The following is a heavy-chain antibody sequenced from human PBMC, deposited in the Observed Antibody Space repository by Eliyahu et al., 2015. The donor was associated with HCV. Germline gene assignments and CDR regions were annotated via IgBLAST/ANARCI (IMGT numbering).Heavy chain of an antibody. CDR3: ARGSTGSSGPLDY. Sequence: QVQLQASGPGLLKLSETLSLTCAVXGDSIFNNYWSXIRQPAGKGLEWIGRIFTSGTTNYNPSLESRVTMSVDTSKNQFSLRLRSVTTADTAVYYCARGSTGSSGPLDYWGQGTLVTVSS. D-gene: IGHD1-26*01. V-gene: IGHV4-4*07. CDR2: IFTSGTT. J-gene: IGHJ4*02. CDR1: GDSIFNNY.